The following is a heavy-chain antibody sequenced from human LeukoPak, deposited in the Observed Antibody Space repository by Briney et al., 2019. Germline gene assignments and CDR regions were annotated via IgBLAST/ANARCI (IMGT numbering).Heavy chain of an antibody. Sequence: SETLSLTCTVSGGSVSDYYWSWIRQSPGKGLEWIGYIHYTGSTSYNPSLRSRVTISVDTSKNQFSLKLSSVTAADTAVYYCARDRYIFAGPDAYYYMDVWGKGTTVTISS. CDR1: GGSVSDYY. D-gene: IGHD5-18*01. J-gene: IGHJ6*03. CDR2: IHYTGST. CDR3: ARDRYIFAGPDAYYYMDV. V-gene: IGHV4-59*02.